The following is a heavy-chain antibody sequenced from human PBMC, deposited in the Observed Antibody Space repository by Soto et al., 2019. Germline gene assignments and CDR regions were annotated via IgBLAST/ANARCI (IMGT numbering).Heavy chain of an antibody. V-gene: IGHV1-24*01. J-gene: IGHJ4*02. CDR1: GYTLTELS. CDR3: ATAKRDWNYNFWRDY. Sequence: ASVKVSCKVSGYTLTELSMHWVRQAPGKGLEWMGGFDPEDGETIYAQKFQGRVTMTEDTSTDTAYMELSSLRSEDTAVYYCATAKRDWNYNFWRDYGGQGNLVTVS. CDR2: FDPEDGET. D-gene: IGHD1-7*01.